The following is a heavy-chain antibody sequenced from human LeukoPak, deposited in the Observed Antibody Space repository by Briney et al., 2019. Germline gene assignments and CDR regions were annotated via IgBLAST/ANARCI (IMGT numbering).Heavy chain of an antibody. CDR1: GFTFSSYS. CDR2: ISSSSSNI. D-gene: IGHD3-10*01. J-gene: IGHJ6*03. Sequence: PGGSLRLSCAASGFTFSSYSMNWVRQAPGKGLEWVSSISSSSSNIYYADSVKGRFTISRDNAKNSLYLQMNSLRAEDTAVYYCARTPSISYYMDVWGKGTTVTVSS. V-gene: IGHV3-21*01. CDR3: ARTPSISYYMDV.